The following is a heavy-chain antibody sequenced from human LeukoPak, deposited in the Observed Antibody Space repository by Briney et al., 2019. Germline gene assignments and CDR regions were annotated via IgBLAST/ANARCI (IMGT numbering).Heavy chain of an antibody. CDR1: GGTFSSYA. J-gene: IGHJ1*01. V-gene: IGHV1-69*19. CDR3: ARGDLDGASSWYGSF. D-gene: IGHD6-13*01. CDR2: IIPIFGTP. Sequence: SVKVSCKASGGTFSSYAINWVRQAPGQGLEWVGGIIPIFGTPTYAQKFQGRVTITADESTSTAYMELSSLRAEDTAVYYCARGDLDGASSWYGSFWGQGTLVAVSS.